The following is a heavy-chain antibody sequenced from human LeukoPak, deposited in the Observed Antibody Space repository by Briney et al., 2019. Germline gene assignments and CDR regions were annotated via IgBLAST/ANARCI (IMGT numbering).Heavy chain of an antibody. D-gene: IGHD5-18*01. CDR1: GFTLSSYW. CDR3: TKDSVAMVTTSDY. J-gene: IGHJ4*02. V-gene: IGHV3-9*01. Sequence: GGSLRLSCAASGFTLSSYWMSWVRQAPGKGLEWVSGISWNSGIIGYADSVKGRFTTSRDNAKNSLYLQMNSLRPEDTALYYCTKDSVAMVTTSDYWGQGTLVTVSS. CDR2: ISWNSGII.